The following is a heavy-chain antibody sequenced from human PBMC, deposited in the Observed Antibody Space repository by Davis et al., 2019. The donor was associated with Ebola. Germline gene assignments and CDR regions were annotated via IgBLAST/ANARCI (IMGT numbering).Heavy chain of an antibody. Sequence: GESLKISCAASGFTFSSYWMSWVRQAPGKGLEWVANIKQDGSEKYYVDSVKGRFTISRDNAKNSLYLQMNSLRAEDTAVYYCAREPEYYDFWSGYYSYWGQGTLVTVSS. J-gene: IGHJ4*02. CDR3: AREPEYYDFWSGYYSY. V-gene: IGHV3-7*01. CDR1: GFTFSSYW. CDR2: IKQDGSEK. D-gene: IGHD3-3*01.